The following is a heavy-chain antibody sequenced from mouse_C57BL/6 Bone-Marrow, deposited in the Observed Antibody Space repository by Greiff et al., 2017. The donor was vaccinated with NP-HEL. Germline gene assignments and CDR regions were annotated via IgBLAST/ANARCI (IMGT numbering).Heavy chain of an antibody. V-gene: IGHV1-81*01. Sequence: VQLQESGAELARPGASVKLSCKASGYTFTSYGIRWVKQRTGRGLEWIGEIDPRSGNTYYNEKFKGKATLTADKSSSTAYMELRSLTSEDSAVYFCARPRRLGHDYWGQGTTLTVSS. D-gene: IGHD4-1*01. CDR1: GYTFTSYG. J-gene: IGHJ2*01. CDR3: ARPRRLGHDY. CDR2: IDPRSGNT.